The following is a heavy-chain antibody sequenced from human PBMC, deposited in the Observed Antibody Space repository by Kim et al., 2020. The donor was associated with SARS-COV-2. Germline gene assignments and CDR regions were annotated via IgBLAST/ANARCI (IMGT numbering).Heavy chain of an antibody. J-gene: IGHJ3*02. D-gene: IGHD3-22*01. V-gene: IGHV3-66*01. CDR3: ASSGYWDDAFDI. Sequence: YYSDYVKGRFTISRDHSKNTLYLQMNSLRAKYPAVYYFASSGYWDDAFDIWGQGTMVTVSS.